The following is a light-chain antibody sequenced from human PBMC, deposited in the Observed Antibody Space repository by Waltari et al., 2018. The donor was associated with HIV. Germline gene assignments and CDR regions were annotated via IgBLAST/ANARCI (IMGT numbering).Light chain of an antibody. CDR3: SSYTSSSTLYV. CDR2: EVS. Sequence: QSALTQPASVSGSPGQSITISCTGTSSDVGGYNYVSWYQQHPGKPPKLMISEVSNRPSGVINRFSGSKSGNTASQTISGLQVEDEADYYCSSYTSSSTLYVFGTGTKVTVL. V-gene: IGLV2-14*01. J-gene: IGLJ1*01. CDR1: SSDVGGYNY.